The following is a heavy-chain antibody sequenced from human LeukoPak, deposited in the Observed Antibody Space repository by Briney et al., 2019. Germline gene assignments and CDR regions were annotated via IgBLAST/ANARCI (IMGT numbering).Heavy chain of an antibody. CDR3: AKGATVTTLDY. CDR2: ISYDGSNK. CDR1: GFTFSSYG. V-gene: IGHV3-30*18. J-gene: IGHJ4*02. Sequence: GGSLRLSCAASGFTFSSYGMHWVRQAPGKGLEWVAVISYDGSNKYYAGSVKGRFTTSRDNSKNTLYLQMNSLRAEDTAVYYCAKGATVTTLDYWGQGTLVTVSS. D-gene: IGHD4-17*01.